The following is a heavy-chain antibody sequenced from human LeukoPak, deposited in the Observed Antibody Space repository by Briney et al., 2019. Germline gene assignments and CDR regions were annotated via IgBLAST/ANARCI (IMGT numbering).Heavy chain of an antibody. Sequence: GGSLRLSCAASGFTFSSYGMHWVRQAPGKGLEWVAVISYDGSNKYYADSVKGRFTISKDNSKNTLYLQMNSLRAEDTAVYYCAKDRGLALDYWGQGTLVTVSS. CDR3: AKDRGLALDY. J-gene: IGHJ4*02. CDR2: ISYDGSNK. V-gene: IGHV3-30*18. D-gene: IGHD3-10*01. CDR1: GFTFSSYG.